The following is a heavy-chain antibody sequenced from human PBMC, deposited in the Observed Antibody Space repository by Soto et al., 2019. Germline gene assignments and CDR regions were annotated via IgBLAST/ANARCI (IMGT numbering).Heavy chain of an antibody. CDR1: GYTFTSYA. V-gene: IGHV1-3*01. CDR2: INAGNGNT. D-gene: IGHD3-3*01. Sequence: ASVKVSCKASGYTFTSYAMHWVRQAPGQRLEWMGWINAGNGNTKYSQKFQGRVTITRDTSASTAYMELSSLRSEDTAVYYCARVVRFLEWLPDYWGQGTLVTVSS. CDR3: ARVVRFLEWLPDY. J-gene: IGHJ4*02.